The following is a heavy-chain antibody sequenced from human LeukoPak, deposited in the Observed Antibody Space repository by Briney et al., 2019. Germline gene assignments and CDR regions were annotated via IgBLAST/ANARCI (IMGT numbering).Heavy chain of an antibody. CDR1: GGSTSSYY. CDR3: ARGGYYGSGNDFRFDP. D-gene: IGHD3-10*01. V-gene: IGHV4-4*07. Sequence: SATLSLTCTVSGGSTSSYYWSWIRQPAGTALEWIGRIYTSGTITYNPSLKSRVTMSVDTSKNQFSLKLSSVTAADTAVYYCARGGYYGSGNDFRFDPWGQGTLVTVSS. CDR2: IYTSGTI. J-gene: IGHJ5*02.